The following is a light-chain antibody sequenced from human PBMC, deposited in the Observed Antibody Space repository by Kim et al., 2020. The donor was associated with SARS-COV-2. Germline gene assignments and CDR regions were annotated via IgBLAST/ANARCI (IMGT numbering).Light chain of an antibody. CDR2: GAS. CDR3: QQYNRWPPYI. J-gene: IGKJ2*01. Sequence: EIVMTQSPATLSVSPGERATLSCRASQSVGSNLAWYQQRPGQAPRLLIYGASTRPTGVPARFSGSGSGTEFTLTISSPQSEDFAVYYCQQYNRWPPYIFGQGTKLEI. CDR1: QSVGSN. V-gene: IGKV3-15*01.